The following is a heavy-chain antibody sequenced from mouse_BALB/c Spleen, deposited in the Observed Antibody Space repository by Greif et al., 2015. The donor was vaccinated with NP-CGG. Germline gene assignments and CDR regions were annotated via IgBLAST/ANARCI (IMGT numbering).Heavy chain of an antibody. Sequence: EVHLVESEGGLVQPGGSRKLSCAASGFTFSDYGMAWVRQAPGKGPEWVAFISNLAYSIYYADTVTGRFTISRENAKNTLYLEMSSLRSEDTAMYYCARDYYGSSYWYFDVWGAGTTVTVSS. CDR3: ARDYYGSSYWYFDV. CDR1: GFTFSDYG. J-gene: IGHJ1*01. CDR2: ISNLAYSI. D-gene: IGHD1-1*01. V-gene: IGHV5-15*02.